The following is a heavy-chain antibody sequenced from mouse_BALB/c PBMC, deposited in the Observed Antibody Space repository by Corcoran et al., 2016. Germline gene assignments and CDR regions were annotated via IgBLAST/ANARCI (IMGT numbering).Heavy chain of an antibody. CDR2: INTYTGEP. J-gene: IGHJ1*01. D-gene: IGHD1-1*01. Sequence: QIQLVQSGPELKKPGETVKISCKASGYTFTNYGMNWVKQAPGKGLKWMGWINTYTGEPTYADDFKGRFAFSLETSASTAYLQINNLKNEDTATYFCASYYGSGWYFDVWGAGTTVTVSS. CDR1: GYTFTNYG. V-gene: IGHV9-3-1*01. CDR3: ASYYGSGWYFDV.